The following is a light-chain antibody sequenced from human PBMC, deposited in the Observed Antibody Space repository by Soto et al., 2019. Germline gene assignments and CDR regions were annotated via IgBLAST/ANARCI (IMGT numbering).Light chain of an antibody. Sequence: QFALTQPASVSGSPGQSITISCTGTSSDVGGYNYVSWYQQHPGKAPKLMIYDVSNRPSGVSNRFSGSKSGNTAPLTISGLQAEDEADYYCSSYTSSSTLHVVFGGGTKLTVL. CDR1: SSDVGGYNY. J-gene: IGLJ2*01. V-gene: IGLV2-14*01. CDR2: DVS. CDR3: SSYTSSSTLHVV.